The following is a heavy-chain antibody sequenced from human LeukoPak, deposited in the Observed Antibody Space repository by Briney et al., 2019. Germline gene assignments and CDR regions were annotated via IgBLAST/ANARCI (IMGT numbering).Heavy chain of an antibody. J-gene: IGHJ4*02. CDR3: ARDTYYYDSSGYPADY. CDR1: GYTFTSYY. V-gene: IGHV1-46*01. Sequence: GASVKVSCKASGYTFTSYYMHWVRQAPGQGLEWMGIINPSGGSTSYAQKFQGRVTMTRDMSTSTVYMELSSLRSEDTAVYYCARDTYYYDSSGYPADYWGQGTLVTVSS. CDR2: INPSGGST. D-gene: IGHD3-22*01.